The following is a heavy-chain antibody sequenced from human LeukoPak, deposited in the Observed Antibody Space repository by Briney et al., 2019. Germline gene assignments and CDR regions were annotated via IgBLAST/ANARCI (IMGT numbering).Heavy chain of an antibody. CDR3: ARGYNWKDY. D-gene: IGHD1-1*01. CDR1: GFTFSKYW. CDR2: IKQDGSEK. J-gene: IGHJ4*02. V-gene: IGHV3-7*01. Sequence: PGGSLRLSCAASGFTFSKYWMSWVRQVPGKGLEWVANIKQDGSEKYYVDSVKGRFTISRDNAKNSLYLRMNSLRAEDTAVYYCARGYNWKDYWGQGTLVSVSS.